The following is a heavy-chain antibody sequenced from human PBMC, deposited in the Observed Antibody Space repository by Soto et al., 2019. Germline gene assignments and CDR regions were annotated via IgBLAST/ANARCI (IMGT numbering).Heavy chain of an antibody. CDR1: GFTFSSYG. V-gene: IGHV3-33*01. Sequence: QVQLVESGGGVVQPGRSLRLSCAASGFTFSSYGMHWVRQAPGKGLEWVAVIWYDGSNKYYADSVKGRFTISRDNSKNTLYLQMNSLRAEDTAVYYCARDLNGGGFDYWGQGTLVTVSS. D-gene: IGHD7-27*01. CDR2: IWYDGSNK. CDR3: ARDLNGGGFDY. J-gene: IGHJ4*02.